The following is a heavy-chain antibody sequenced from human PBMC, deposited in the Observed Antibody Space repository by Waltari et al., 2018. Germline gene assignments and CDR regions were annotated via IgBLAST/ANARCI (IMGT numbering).Heavy chain of an antibody. CDR1: GFTFSSYE. V-gene: IGHV3-48*03. CDR3: ARDRGWLAHDY. CDR2: ISSSGSTI. Sequence: EVQLVESGGGLVQPGGSLRLSCAASGFTFSSYEMNWVRQAPGKGLEWVSYISSSGSTIYYADSVKGRFTISRDNAKNSLYLQMNSLRAEDTAVYYCARDRGWLAHDYWGQGTLVTVSS. D-gene: IGHD6-19*01. J-gene: IGHJ4*02.